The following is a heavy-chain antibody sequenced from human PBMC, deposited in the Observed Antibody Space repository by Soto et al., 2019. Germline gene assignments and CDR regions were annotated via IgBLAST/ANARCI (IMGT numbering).Heavy chain of an antibody. CDR1: GFTFSSYS. J-gene: IGHJ5*02. D-gene: IGHD2-15*01. CDR3: VSGGSASGRHNWFDP. V-gene: IGHV3-48*01. Sequence: GGSLRLSCAASGFTFSSYSMNWVRQAPGKGLEWVSYISSSSSTIYYADSVKGRFTISRDNAKNSLYLQMNSLRAEDTAVYYCVSGGSASGRHNWFDPWGQGTLVTVSS. CDR2: ISSSSSTI.